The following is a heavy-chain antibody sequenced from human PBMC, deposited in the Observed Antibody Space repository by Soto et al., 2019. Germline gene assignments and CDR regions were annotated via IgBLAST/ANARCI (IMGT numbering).Heavy chain of an antibody. CDR3: ARDLNARIDSSSGDFDY. CDR2: INAGNGNT. J-gene: IGHJ4*02. V-gene: IGHV1-3*01. D-gene: IGHD6-6*01. CDR1: GYTFTSYA. Sequence: ASVKVSCKASGYTFTSYAMHWVRQAPGQRLEWMGWINAGNGNTKYSQKFQGRVTITRDTSASTAYMELSSLRSEDTAVYYCARDLNARIDSSSGDFDYWGQGTLVTVAS.